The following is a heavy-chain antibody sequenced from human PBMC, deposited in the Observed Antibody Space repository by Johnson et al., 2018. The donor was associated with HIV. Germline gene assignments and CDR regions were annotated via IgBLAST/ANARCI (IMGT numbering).Heavy chain of an antibody. D-gene: IGHD1-26*01. CDR1: GFSFSNYW. CDR2: ISPDESKT. V-gene: IGHV3-74*01. Sequence: VQLVESGGDLVQPGGSLRLSCVASGFSFSNYWMHWVRQAPGKGPVWVSRISPDESKTDYADSVKGRFSISRDNAKNTLHVQMNSLRGEDTAVYYCSRGGRYSESFNDAHVIWGQVTMVTVSS. CDR3: SRGGRYSESFNDAHVI. J-gene: IGHJ3*02.